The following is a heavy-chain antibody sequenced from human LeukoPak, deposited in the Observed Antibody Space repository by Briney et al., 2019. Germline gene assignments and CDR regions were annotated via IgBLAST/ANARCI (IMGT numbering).Heavy chain of an antibody. CDR2: ISGDNGNT. Sequence: ASVKVSCKASGYTFTSYGISWVRQAPGQGLEWTGWISGDNGNTNYAQKLQGRVTMTTDTSTSTAYMELRSLRSDDTAVYYCARDCDRSGYYCYWGQGTLVTVSS. D-gene: IGHD3-22*01. CDR3: ARDCDRSGYYCY. V-gene: IGHV1-18*01. J-gene: IGHJ4*02. CDR1: GYTFTSYG.